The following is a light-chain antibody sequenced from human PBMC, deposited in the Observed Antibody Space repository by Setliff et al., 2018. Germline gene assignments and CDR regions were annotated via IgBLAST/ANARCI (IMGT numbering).Light chain of an antibody. J-gene: IGLJ1*01. CDR2: GNF. V-gene: IGLV1-44*01. Sequence: QSALTQEASVSGTVGQKVTLSCTGESDNIGRNAVGWYQQSSHGAPKTVMLGNFLPSGIPDRFSGSKSGTTASLTISGLQLEDEADYYCSTWDYSLRTHVFGTGTKV. CDR1: SDNIGRNA. CDR3: STWDYSLRTHV.